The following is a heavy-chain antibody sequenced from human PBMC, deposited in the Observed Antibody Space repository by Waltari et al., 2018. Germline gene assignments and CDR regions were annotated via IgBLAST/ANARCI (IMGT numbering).Heavy chain of an antibody. V-gene: IGHV3-30*02. J-gene: IGHJ3*02. Sequence: QVQLVESGGGVVQPGGSLRLSCAASGFTFSSYGMHWVRQAPGKGLEWVAFIRYDGSNKYYADSVKGRFTISRDNSKNTLYLQMSSLRSEDTAVYYCATLPQHIAAAGNAFDIWGQGTMVTVSS. CDR1: GFTFSSYG. D-gene: IGHD6-13*01. CDR3: ATLPQHIAAAGNAFDI. CDR2: IRYDGSNK.